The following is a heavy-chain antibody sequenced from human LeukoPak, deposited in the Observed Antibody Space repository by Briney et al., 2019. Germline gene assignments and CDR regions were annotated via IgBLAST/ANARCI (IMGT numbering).Heavy chain of an antibody. J-gene: IGHJ6*03. D-gene: IGHD6-6*01. Sequence: GGSLRLSCAASGFTFDDYGMSWVRQAPGKGLEWVSGINWNGGSTGYADSVKGRFTISRDNAKNSLYLQMNSLRAEDTALYYCAGVHSIAARPWYYYYMDVWGKGTTVTASS. CDR2: INWNGGST. CDR1: GFTFDDYG. CDR3: AGVHSIAARPWYYYYMDV. V-gene: IGHV3-20*04.